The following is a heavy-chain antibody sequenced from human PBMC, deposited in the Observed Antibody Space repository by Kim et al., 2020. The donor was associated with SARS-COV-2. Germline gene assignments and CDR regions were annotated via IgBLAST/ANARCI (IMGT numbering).Heavy chain of an antibody. J-gene: IGHJ6*02. V-gene: IGHV3-20*03. CDR3: ARGRKQWLTYYYYYGMDV. Sequence: KGRFTIARDNAKNSIYLKMNSLRAEDTALYYCARGRKQWLTYYYYYGMDVWGQGTTVTVSS. D-gene: IGHD6-19*01.